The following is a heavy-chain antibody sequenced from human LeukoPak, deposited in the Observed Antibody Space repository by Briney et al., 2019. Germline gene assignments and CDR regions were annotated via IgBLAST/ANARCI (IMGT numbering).Heavy chain of an antibody. V-gene: IGHV3-30-3*01. CDR2: ISYDGSNK. CDR3: ARDSLGSSGYYPDY. Sequence: GGSLRLSCAASGFTFSSYAMHWVRQAPGKGLEWVAVISYDGSNKYYADSVKGRFTISRDNSKNTLYLQMNSLRAEDTAVYYCARDSLGSSGYYPDYWGQGTLVTVSS. J-gene: IGHJ4*02. D-gene: IGHD3-22*01. CDR1: GFTFSSYA.